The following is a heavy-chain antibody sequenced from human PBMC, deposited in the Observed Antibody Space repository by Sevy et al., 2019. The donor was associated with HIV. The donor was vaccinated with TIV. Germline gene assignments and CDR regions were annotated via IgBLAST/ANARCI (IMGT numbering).Heavy chain of an antibody. V-gene: IGHV3-11*01. D-gene: IGHD2-2*01. CDR1: GFTFSDYY. J-gene: IGHJ6*02. Sequence: GGSLRLSCAASGFTFSDYYMSWIRQAPGKGLEWVSYISSSGSTIYYADSVKGRFTIPRDNAKNSLYLQMNSLRAEDTAVYYCARDLGYCSSTSCSVWGQGTTVTVSS. CDR2: ISSSGSTI. CDR3: ARDLGYCSSTSCSV.